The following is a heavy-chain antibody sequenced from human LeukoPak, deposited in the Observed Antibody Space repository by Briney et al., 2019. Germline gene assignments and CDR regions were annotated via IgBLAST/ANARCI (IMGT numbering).Heavy chain of an antibody. D-gene: IGHD7-27*01. Sequence: GGSLRLSCAASVPTFSNYAMHWVRQAPGKGLEWVAFIRYDGTVKTYADSVKGRFTISRDNSKNTLYLQMNSLRVQDTALYYCAKTNSELGKNWFDPWGQGTLVTVSS. CDR2: IRYDGTVK. CDR3: AKTNSELGKNWFDP. CDR1: VPTFSNYA. V-gene: IGHV3-30*02. J-gene: IGHJ5*02.